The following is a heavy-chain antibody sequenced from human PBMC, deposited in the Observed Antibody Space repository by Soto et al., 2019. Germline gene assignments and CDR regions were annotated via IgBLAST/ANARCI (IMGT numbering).Heavy chain of an antibody. CDR3: ATLGTSSNYYYYILDG. D-gene: IGHD6-6*01. V-gene: IGHV5-51*01. CDR2: IYLGDSDT. Sequence: RNSRQGSGGNCTSYCIGRVRPIPGKGLEWMGTIYLGDSDTTDSPSFQGHVTISADKSISTAYLQWSSLKASDTAMYDGATLGTSSNYYYYILDGWVQGTTVPVSS. J-gene: IGHJ6*02. CDR1: GGNCTSYC.